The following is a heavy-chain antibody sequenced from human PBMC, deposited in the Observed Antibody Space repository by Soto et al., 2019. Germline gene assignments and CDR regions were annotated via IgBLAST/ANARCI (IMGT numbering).Heavy chain of an antibody. D-gene: IGHD6-13*01. J-gene: IGHJ5*02. CDR1: GGSISSGGYY. CDR2: IYYSGST. Sequence: SETLSLTCTVSGGSISSGGYYWSWIRQHPGKGLEWIGYIYYSGSTYYNPSLKSRVTISVDTSKNQFSLKLSSVTAADTVVYYCARDGAAAGTIGGFDPWGQGTLVTVSS. CDR3: ARDGAAAGTIGGFDP. V-gene: IGHV4-31*03.